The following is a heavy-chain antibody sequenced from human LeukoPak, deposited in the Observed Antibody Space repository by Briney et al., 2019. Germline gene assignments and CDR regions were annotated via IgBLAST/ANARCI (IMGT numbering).Heavy chain of an antibody. Sequence: GGSLILFCATSGFSFTDYPMNWVRQAPGQGLEWISNIRTTAEGAKYAYYADSVKGRVTISRDDGKNTLYLHMNSLRDDDTAVYYCATDQRYAFDYWGQGILVTVSS. CDR2: IRTTAEGAKYA. V-gene: IGHV3-48*02. D-gene: IGHD3-9*01. CDR1: GFSFTDYP. J-gene: IGHJ4*02. CDR3: ATDQRYAFDY.